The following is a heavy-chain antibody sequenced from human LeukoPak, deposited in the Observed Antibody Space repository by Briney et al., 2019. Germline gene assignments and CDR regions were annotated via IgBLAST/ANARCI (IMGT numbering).Heavy chain of an antibody. CDR3: AKAGQFYFFDS. V-gene: IGHV3-23*01. Sequence: PGGSLRLSCAASGFTFRNYAMNWVRQAPGKGLEWVSSISGTMTDTYYADSVKGRFTISRDNSENTLFLQMNSLRVEDTAVYFCAKAGQFYFFDSWGQGTLVTVSS. CDR1: GFTFRNYA. CDR2: ISGTMTDT. J-gene: IGHJ4*02.